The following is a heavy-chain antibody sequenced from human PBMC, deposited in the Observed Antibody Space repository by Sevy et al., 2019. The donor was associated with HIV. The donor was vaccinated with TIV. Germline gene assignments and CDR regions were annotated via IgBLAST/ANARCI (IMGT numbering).Heavy chain of an antibody. V-gene: IGHV3-21*01. J-gene: IGHJ3*02. CDR2: ISSSSYI. Sequence: GGSLRLSCAASGFTFSSYSMNWVRQAPGKGLEWVSSISSSSYIYYADSVKGRFTISRDNAKNSLYLQMNSLRAEDTAVYYCATIMIVVPRGAFDIWGQGTMVTVSS. CDR1: GFTFSSYS. CDR3: ATIMIVVPRGAFDI. D-gene: IGHD3-22*01.